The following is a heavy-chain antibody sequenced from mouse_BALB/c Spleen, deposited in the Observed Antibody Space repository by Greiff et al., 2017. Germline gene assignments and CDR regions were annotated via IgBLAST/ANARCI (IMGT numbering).Heavy chain of an antibody. D-gene: IGHD1-1*01. CDR1: GFTFSSYT. V-gene: IGHV5-6-4*01. CDR2: ISSGGSYT. Sequence: EVKLVESGGGLVKPGGSLKLSCAASGFTFSSYTMSWVRQTPEKRLEWVATISSGGSYTYYPDSVKGRFTISRDNAKNTLYLQMSSLKSEDTAMYYCTREGTKGYGSSHFDYWGQGTTLTVSS. CDR3: TREGTKGYGSSHFDY. J-gene: IGHJ2*01.